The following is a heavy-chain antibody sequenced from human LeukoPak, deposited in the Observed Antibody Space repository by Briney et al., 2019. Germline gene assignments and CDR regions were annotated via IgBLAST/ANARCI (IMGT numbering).Heavy chain of an antibody. CDR1: GYTFTSYD. CDR2: MNPNSGNT. V-gene: IGHV1-8*01. J-gene: IGHJ6*03. Sequence: ASVKVSCKASGYTFTSYDINWVRQATGQGLEWMGWMNPNSGNTGYAQKFQGRVTMTRNTSISTAYMELSSLRSEDTAVYYCARDGLFQLPFYYYYCMDVWGKGTTVTVSS. CDR3: ARDGLFQLPFYYYYCMDV. D-gene: IGHD2-2*01.